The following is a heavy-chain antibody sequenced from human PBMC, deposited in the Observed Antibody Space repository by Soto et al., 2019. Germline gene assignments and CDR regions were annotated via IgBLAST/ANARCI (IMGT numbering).Heavy chain of an antibody. Sequence: SETLSLTCTVSGGSISSSGYYWGWIRQPPGKGLEWIGNVYYGGSTYYNPSLKSRVTISVETPKSQFSLKLSSVTAADTAVYYCAGGDYYHSSGYYFYYYTMDVWGQGTTVTVSS. D-gene: IGHD3-22*01. CDR3: AGGDYYHSSGYYFYYYTMDV. J-gene: IGHJ6*02. CDR1: GGSISSSGYY. V-gene: IGHV4-39*01. CDR2: VYYGGST.